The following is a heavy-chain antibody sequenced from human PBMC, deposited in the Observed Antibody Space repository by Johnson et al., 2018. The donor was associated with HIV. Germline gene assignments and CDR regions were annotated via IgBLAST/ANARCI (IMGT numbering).Heavy chain of an antibody. CDR1: GFSFSDYY. Sequence: QVQLVESGGGLVKPGGSLRLSCAASGFSFSDYYMSWIRQAPGKGLESVSYISSSGSIISYADSVKGRFTISRDNAKNSLYLQMNSLRAEDTAVYYCARPPGVGSVDAFDIWGQGTMVTVSS. V-gene: IGHV3-11*04. CDR2: ISSSGSII. CDR3: ARPPGVGSVDAFDI. J-gene: IGHJ3*02. D-gene: IGHD2-15*01.